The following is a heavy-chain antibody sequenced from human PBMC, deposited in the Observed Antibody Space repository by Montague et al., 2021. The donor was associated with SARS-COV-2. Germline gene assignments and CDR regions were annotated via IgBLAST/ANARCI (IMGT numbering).Heavy chain of an antibody. J-gene: IGHJ4*02. Sequence: SLRLSCAASGFTFSSYAMSWVRQAPGKGLEWVSVIYSGGSSTYYADSVKGRVTIPRDNSRNTLYLQMNSLRAEDTAVYFCAKSPWGGSSGWFDYWGQGTLVTVSS. CDR3: AKSPWGGSSGWFDY. CDR1: GFTFSSYA. D-gene: IGHD6-19*01. V-gene: IGHV3-23*03. CDR2: IYSGGSST.